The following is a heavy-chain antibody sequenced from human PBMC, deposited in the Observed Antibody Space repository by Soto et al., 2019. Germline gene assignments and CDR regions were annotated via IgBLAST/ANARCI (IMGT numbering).Heavy chain of an antibody. D-gene: IGHD1-26*01. CDR1: GFTFTDDF. CDR2: INSGGYSV. V-gene: IGHV3-11*01. J-gene: IGHJ4*02. Sequence: SLRLSCAASGFTFTDDFMTWIRQTPGKGLEWISSINSGGYSVYYADSVKGRFTISRDNAKNSVYLQMNSLRGEDTAVYYCARWWELRDWGQGTLVTVSS. CDR3: ARWWELRD.